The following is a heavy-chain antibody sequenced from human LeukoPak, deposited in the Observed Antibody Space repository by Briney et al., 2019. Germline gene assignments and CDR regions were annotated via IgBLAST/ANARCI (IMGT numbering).Heavy chain of an antibody. J-gene: IGHJ4*02. CDR1: GGSISSYY. V-gene: IGHV4-59*01. Sequence: PSETLSLTCTVSGGSISSYYWSWIRQPPGKGLEWIGYIYYSGSTNYNPSLKSRVTISVDTSKNQFSLKLSSVTAADTAVYYCARGYNWNYGYFDYWGQGTLVTVSS. CDR3: ARGYNWNYGYFDY. CDR2: IYYSGST. D-gene: IGHD1-7*01.